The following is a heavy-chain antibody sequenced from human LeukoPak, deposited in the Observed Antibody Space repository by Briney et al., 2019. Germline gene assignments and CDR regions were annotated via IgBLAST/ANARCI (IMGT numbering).Heavy chain of an antibody. J-gene: IGHJ4*02. CDR1: GFTFSSYA. CDR3: AKDQFQIAVAGYFDH. Sequence: PGGSLRLSCAASGFTFSSYAMYWVRQAPGKGLEWVSAISGSGGSTYYADSGKGRFTISRDNSKNTLYLQMNSLRAEDTAVYYCAKDQFQIAVAGYFDHWGQGTLVTVSS. CDR2: ISGSGGST. D-gene: IGHD6-19*01. V-gene: IGHV3-23*01.